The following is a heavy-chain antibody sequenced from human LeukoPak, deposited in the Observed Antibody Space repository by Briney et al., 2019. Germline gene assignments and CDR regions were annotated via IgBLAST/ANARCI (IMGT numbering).Heavy chain of an antibody. CDR1: GGTFSSCA. D-gene: IGHD6-13*01. CDR2: IIPIFGTA. V-gene: IGHV1-69*13. CDR3: ARHAQQLVESGNFDY. Sequence: SVKVFCKASGGTFSSCAISWVRQAPGQGLEWMGGIIPIFGTANYAQKFQGRVTITADESTSTAYMELSSLRSEDTAVYYCARHAQQLVESGNFDYWGQGTLVTVSS. J-gene: IGHJ4*02.